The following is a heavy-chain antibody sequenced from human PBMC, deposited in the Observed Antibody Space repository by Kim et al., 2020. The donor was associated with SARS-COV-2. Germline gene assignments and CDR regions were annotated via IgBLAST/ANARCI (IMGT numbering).Heavy chain of an antibody. J-gene: IGHJ4*02. CDR1: GFTFGDYA. Sequence: GGSLRLSCTASGFTFGDYAMHWVRQAPGKGLEWVSGISWNSESIAYADSVKGRFTISRDNAKTSLYLQMDSLRAEDTAFYYCAKDFGSSWFTRFDYWGQVTLITVSS. D-gene: IGHD6-13*01. CDR2: ISWNSESI. CDR3: AKDFGSSWFTRFDY. V-gene: IGHV3-9*01.